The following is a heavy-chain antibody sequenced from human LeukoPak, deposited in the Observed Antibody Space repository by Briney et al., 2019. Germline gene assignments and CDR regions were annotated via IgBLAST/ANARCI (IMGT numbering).Heavy chain of an antibody. D-gene: IGHD5-18*01. Sequence: GSLRLSCAASGFTFSTHGMHWVRQAPGKGLEWVALIWYDGSNKYYAESVKVRFTISRDNSKNTLYLQMNSLRAEDTAVYYCARDRGYTYAHPLDYWGQGTLVTVSS. CDR1: GFTFSTHG. V-gene: IGHV3-33*01. J-gene: IGHJ4*02. CDR2: IWYDGSNK. CDR3: ARDRGYTYAHPLDY.